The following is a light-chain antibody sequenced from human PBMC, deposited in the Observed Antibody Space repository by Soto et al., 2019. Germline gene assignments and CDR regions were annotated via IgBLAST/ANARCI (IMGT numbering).Light chain of an antibody. V-gene: IGLV2-14*01. CDR2: EVR. Sequence: QSVLTRPASVSGSPGQSITISCTGTASDVGAYDYVSWYQHHPGKPPKLLIFEVRDRPSGVSNRFSGSKSGNTASLTISGLQPEDEADYFCSSSTSSSTLVFGTGTKVTVL. CDR3: SSSTSSSTLV. CDR1: ASDVGAYDY. J-gene: IGLJ1*01.